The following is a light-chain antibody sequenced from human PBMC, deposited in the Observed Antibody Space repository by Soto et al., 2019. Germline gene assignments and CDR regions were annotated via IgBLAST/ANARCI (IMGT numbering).Light chain of an antibody. Sequence: QSLLTQPPSVSGAPGQRVTISCTGSSCNIGAGYDVHWYQQLPGTAPKLLIYGNSNRPSGVPDRFSGSKSGTSASLAITGLQAEDEADYYCQSYDSSLSGSWVFGGGTKVTVL. CDR1: SCNIGAGYD. V-gene: IGLV1-40*01. CDR3: QSYDSSLSGSWV. CDR2: GNS. J-gene: IGLJ3*02.